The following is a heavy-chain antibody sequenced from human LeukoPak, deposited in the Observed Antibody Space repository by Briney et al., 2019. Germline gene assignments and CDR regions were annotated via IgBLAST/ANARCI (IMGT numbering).Heavy chain of an antibody. CDR3: ASGRQMGY. CDR1: GITFSIYW. CDR2: IKQEGSEK. J-gene: IGHJ4*02. Sequence: GGSLRLSCGASGITFSIYWMTCVRQAPGKGLECVANIKQEGSEKNYVDSVKGRFTTSRDNTKNSLSLQLNRMRAEDTAVYYCASGRQMGYWGQGTLVTVSS. D-gene: IGHD2-8*01. V-gene: IGHV3-7*05.